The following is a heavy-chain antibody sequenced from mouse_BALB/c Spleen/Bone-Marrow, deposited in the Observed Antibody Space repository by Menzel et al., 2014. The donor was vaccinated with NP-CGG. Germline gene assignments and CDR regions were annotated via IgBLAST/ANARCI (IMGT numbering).Heavy chain of an antibody. CDR3: ARYDYGVYFDY. CDR1: GFNIKDTY. CDR2: IDPANGNT. Sequence: VQLQQSGAELVKPGASVKLSCTASGFNIKDTYMHWVKQRPEQGLEWIGRIDPANGNTKYDPKFQGKATITADTSSNTAYLQLSSLTSEDTAVYYCARYDYGVYFDYWGRGTTLTVSS. D-gene: IGHD2-4*01. J-gene: IGHJ2*01. V-gene: IGHV14-3*02.